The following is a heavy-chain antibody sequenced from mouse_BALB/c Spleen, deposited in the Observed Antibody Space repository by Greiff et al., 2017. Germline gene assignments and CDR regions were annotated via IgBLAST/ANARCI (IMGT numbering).Heavy chain of an antibody. Sequence: ESGPGLVKPSQSLSLTCTVTGYSITSDYAWNWIRQFPGNKLEWMGYISYSGSTSYNPSLKSRISITRDTSKNQFFLQLNSVTTEDTATYYCARGNYLYYFDYWGQGTTLTVSS. V-gene: IGHV3-2*02. D-gene: IGHD2-1*01. CDR1: GYSITSDYA. CDR2: ISYSGST. CDR3: ARGNYLYYFDY. J-gene: IGHJ2*01.